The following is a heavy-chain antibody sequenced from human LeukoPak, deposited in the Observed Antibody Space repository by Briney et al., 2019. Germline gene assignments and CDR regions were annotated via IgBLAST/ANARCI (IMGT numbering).Heavy chain of an antibody. Sequence: PGASLRLSCAASGFIFSNYAMSWVRQAPGKGLEWVSAIVGRGSSTYYVDSVKGRFTISRDNSKNTLYLQLNRLRAEDTGVYYCAEWGDYDILTGYYDSDYWGQGTLVTVSS. V-gene: IGHV3-23*01. CDR1: GFIFSNYA. CDR2: IVGRGSST. D-gene: IGHD3-9*01. J-gene: IGHJ4*02. CDR3: AEWGDYDILTGYYDSDY.